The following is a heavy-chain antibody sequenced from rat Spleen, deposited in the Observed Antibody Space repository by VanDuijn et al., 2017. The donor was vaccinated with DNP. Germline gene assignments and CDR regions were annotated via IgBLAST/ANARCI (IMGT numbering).Heavy chain of an antibody. CDR3: ARHEDYSSYIYGFAY. J-gene: IGHJ3*01. Sequence: EVQLVESGGGLVQPGRSLKLSCAASGFTFSNSWMYWIRQAPGKGLEWLGSINPDGDTTYYRDSVKGRFTISRDDAKNTQYLQMDSLRSEDTATYYCARHEDYSSYIYGFAYWGQGTLVTVSS. V-gene: IGHV5S13*01. CDR2: INPDGDTT. CDR1: GFTFSNSW. D-gene: IGHD1-2*01.